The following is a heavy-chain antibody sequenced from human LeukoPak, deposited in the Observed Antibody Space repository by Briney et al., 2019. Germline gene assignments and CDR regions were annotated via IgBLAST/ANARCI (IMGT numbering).Heavy chain of an antibody. CDR3: AKRAGAGPSVDY. CDR2: ISYDGSNK. D-gene: IGHD6-13*01. Sequence: PGGSLRLSCAASGFTFSSYGMHWVRQAPGKGLEWVAVISYDGSNKYYADSVEGRFTISRDNSKNTLYLEMNSLRAEDTAVYYCAKRAGAGPSVDYWGQGTLVTVSS. CDR1: GFTFSSYG. V-gene: IGHV3-30*18. J-gene: IGHJ4*02.